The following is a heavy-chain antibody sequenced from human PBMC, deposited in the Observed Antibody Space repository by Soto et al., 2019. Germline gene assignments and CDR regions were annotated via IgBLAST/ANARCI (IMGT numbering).Heavy chain of an antibody. CDR1: GCSFTSYW. J-gene: IGHJ6*02. Sequence: GESLKISCKGSGCSFTSYWIGWVRQMPGKGLEWMGIIYPGDSDTRYSPSFQGQVTISADKSISTAYLQWSSLKASDTAMYYCSRHILLGISPREYYARDVWGQGTAVTVSS. D-gene: IGHD7-27*01. CDR2: IYPGDSDT. CDR3: SRHILLGISPREYYARDV. V-gene: IGHV5-51*01.